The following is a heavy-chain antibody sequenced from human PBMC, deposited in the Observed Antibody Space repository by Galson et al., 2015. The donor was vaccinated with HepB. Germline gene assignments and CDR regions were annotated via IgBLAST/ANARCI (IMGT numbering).Heavy chain of an antibody. CDR3: ARDYGHYYKSGALPFHYFDL. V-gene: IGHV3-53*01. J-gene: IGHJ5*02. Sequence: SLRLSCAVSGFSVTHNYMTWVRQAPGMGPEWVSSIYGDNNAYYGESAKGRFTVSRDESKDVLYLQMNDLRVEDTAVYYCARDYGHYYKSGALPFHYFDLWGQGILVTVSS. CDR1: GFSVTHNY. D-gene: IGHD3-10*01. CDR2: IYGDNNA.